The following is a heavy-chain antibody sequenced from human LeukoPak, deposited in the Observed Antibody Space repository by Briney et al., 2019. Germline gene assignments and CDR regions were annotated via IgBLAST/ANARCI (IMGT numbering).Heavy chain of an antibody. J-gene: IGHJ4*02. V-gene: IGHV4-34*01. D-gene: IGHD2-2*01. CDR2: INHSGST. Sequence: PSETLSLTCAVYGGSFSGYYWSWIRQPPGKGLEWIGEINHSGSTNYNPSLKSRVTISVDTSKNQFSLKLSSVTAADTAVYYCASNAAGGIVVVPTAFDYWGQGTLVTVSS. CDR1: GGSFSGYY. CDR3: ASNAAGGIVVVPTAFDY.